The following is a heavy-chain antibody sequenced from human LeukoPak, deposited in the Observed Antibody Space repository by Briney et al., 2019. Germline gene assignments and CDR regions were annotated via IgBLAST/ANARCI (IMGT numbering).Heavy chain of an antibody. CDR2: IY. Sequence: SETLSLTCTQPGDSPSSYYWNWIPHTPGKGLEWIGSIYNYNPSLKSRVTISVDTSKNQFSLKLSAVTAADTAIYYCAGNSSGWYDYSYQYKDVWGKGTTVTVSS. V-gene: IGHV4-59*01. CDR3: AGNSSGWYDYSYQYKDV. D-gene: IGHD6-19*01. CDR1: GDSPSSYY. J-gene: IGHJ6*03.